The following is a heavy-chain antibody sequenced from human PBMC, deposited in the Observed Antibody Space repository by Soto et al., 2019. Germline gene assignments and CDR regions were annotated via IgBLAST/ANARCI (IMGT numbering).Heavy chain of an antibody. V-gene: IGHV5-51*06. J-gene: IGHJ4*02. Sequence: GESLKISCKGSGYSFTSYWIGWVRQMPGKGLEWMGIIYPGDSDTRYSPSFQGQVPISADKSISTAYLRWSSLQASDTAMYYCACLSPIVVVPAAAAIAARPALDYWGQGTLVTVSS. D-gene: IGHD2-2*01. CDR2: IYPGDSDT. CDR1: GYSFTSYW. CDR3: ACLSPIVVVPAAAAIAARPALDY.